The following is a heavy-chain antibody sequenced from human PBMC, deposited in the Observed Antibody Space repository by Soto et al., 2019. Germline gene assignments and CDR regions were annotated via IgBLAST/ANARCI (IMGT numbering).Heavy chain of an antibody. CDR2: INHSGRT. V-gene: IGHV4-34*01. CDR3: ARSPMGLLFRYYFDY. D-gene: IGHD2-21*02. Sequence: PSETLSLTCAVYGGSFSGYYWSWIRQPPGKGLEWIGQINHSGRTNYNPSLKSRVTVSVDTSKNQFSLKLSSVTAADTAVYYCARSPMGLLFRYYFDYWGQGTLVTVS. J-gene: IGHJ4*02. CDR1: GGSFSGYY.